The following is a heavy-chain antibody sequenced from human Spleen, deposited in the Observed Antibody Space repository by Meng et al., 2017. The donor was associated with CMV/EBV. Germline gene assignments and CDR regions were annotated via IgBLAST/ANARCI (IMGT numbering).Heavy chain of an antibody. D-gene: IGHD3-3*01. Sequence: ASVKVSCKASGYTFTSYYVHWVRQAPGQGLEWMGIINPSGGSTTYAQRFQDRVTMTRDTSTSTIYMEMSSLRSDDTAVYYCARGRGFDFSSGYVTNYYYLMDVWGQGTTVTVSS. V-gene: IGHV1-46*01. CDR2: INPSGGST. J-gene: IGHJ6*02. CDR3: ARGRGFDFSSGYVTNYYYLMDV. CDR1: GYTFTSYY.